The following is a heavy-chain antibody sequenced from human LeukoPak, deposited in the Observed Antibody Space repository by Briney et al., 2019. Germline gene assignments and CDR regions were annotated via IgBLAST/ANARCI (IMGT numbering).Heavy chain of an antibody. CDR2: ISGYNGNT. J-gene: IGHJ4*02. CDR3: AREGITVGGTPFLDY. CDR1: GYTFISYS. D-gene: IGHD6-13*01. V-gene: IGHV1-18*01. Sequence: ASAKVSCKASGYTFISYSITWVRQAPGQGLEWMGWISGYNGNTYNARNLQGRLTMTTDTPTSTAYMELRSLRSDDTAVYFCAREGITVGGTPFLDYWGQGTLVTVSS.